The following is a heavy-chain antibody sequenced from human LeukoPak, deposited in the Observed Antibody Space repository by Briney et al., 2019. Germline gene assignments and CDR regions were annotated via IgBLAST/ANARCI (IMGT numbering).Heavy chain of an antibody. D-gene: IGHD3-22*01. CDR1: GFTFSSYG. CDR3: ASHYDSSGFDY. V-gene: IGHV3-33*01. J-gene: IGHJ4*02. CDR2: IWYDGSNK. Sequence: PGRSLRLSCAASGFTFSSYGMHWVRQAPGKGLEWVAVIWYDGSNKYYADSVEGRFTISRDNSKNTLYLQMNSLRAEDTAVYYCASHYDSSGFDYWGQGTLVTVSS.